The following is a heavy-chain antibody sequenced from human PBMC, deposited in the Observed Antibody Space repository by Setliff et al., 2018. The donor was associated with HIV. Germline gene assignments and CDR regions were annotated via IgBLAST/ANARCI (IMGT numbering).Heavy chain of an antibody. CDR3: ARISNGFEPNAFDT. J-gene: IGHJ3*02. Sequence: SETLSLTCVVSGYSISSSNWWGWIRQPPGKGLEWIGYINHNELTYYNPSLKSRIIMSVDTSKKQLSLKLSSVAAVDTAVYFCARISNGFEPNAFDTWGLGTMVTVSS. CDR2: INHNELT. D-gene: IGHD3-22*01. CDR1: GYSISSSNW. V-gene: IGHV4-28*01.